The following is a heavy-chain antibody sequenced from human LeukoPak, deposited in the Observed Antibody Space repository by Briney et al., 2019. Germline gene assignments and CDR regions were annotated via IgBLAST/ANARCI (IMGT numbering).Heavy chain of an antibody. CDR2: IYYTGGT. D-gene: IGHD3-22*01. CDR3: VRVRGDSSGYYAFDY. V-gene: IGHV4-59*01. Sequence: SETLSLTCTVSGGSISSYYWTWIRQPPGKGLELIGYIYYTGGTNYNPSLKSRVTISVDTSKNQFSLNLSSVTAADTAVYYCVRVRGDSSGYYAFDYWGQGTLVTVSS. J-gene: IGHJ4*02. CDR1: GGSISSYY.